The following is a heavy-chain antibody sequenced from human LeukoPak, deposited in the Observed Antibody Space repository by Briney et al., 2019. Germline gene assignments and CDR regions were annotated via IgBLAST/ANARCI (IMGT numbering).Heavy chain of an antibody. CDR3: ARAPIRGVIPITGVFDY. Sequence: ASVKVSCKASGYTFTSYYMHWVRQAPGQGLEWMGIINPSGGSTSYTQKFQGRVTMTRDTSTSTVYMELSSLRSEDTAVYYCARAPIRGVIPITGVFDYWGQGTLVTVSS. CDR2: INPSGGST. V-gene: IGHV1-46*01. CDR1: GYTFTSYY. J-gene: IGHJ4*02. D-gene: IGHD3-10*01.